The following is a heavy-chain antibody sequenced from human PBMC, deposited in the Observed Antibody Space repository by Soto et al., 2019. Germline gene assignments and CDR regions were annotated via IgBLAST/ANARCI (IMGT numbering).Heavy chain of an antibody. V-gene: IGHV1-18*01. Sequence: ASVKVSCKASGYTFSSYGISWVRQAPGQGLEWMGWISGYNGKTNYAQKVQDRVTMTTDTSTSTVYMELRSLRSDDTAVYYCARGGDVPYYYYGMDMWGKGTRVTFPS. CDR1: GYTFSSYG. J-gene: IGHJ6*04. CDR3: ARGGDVPYYYYGMDM. D-gene: IGHD2-21*02. CDR2: ISGYNGKT.